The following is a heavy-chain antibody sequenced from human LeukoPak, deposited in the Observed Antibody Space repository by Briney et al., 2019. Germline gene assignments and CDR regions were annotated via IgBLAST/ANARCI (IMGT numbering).Heavy chain of an antibody. D-gene: IGHD5-12*01. V-gene: IGHV4-59*01. Sequence: SETLSLTCTVSSGSISSYYWSWIRQPPGKGLEWIAYIDYRGSTTYNPSLKSRVTISVDTSRNQFSLKLSSVTAADTAVYYCARSRSGYGYDHAAFDIWGQGTMVTVSS. CDR2: IDYRGST. CDR1: SGSISSYY. CDR3: ARSRSGYGYDHAAFDI. J-gene: IGHJ3*02.